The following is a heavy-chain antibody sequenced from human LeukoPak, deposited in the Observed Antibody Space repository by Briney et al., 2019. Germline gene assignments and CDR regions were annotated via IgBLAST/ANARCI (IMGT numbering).Heavy chain of an antibody. CDR3: ARDNADAFDI. CDR1: GFTFSSYS. J-gene: IGHJ3*02. CDR2: IWYDGSNK. Sequence: GGSLRLSCAASGFTFSSYSMNWVRQAPGKGLEWVAVIWYDGSNKFYADSVKGRFTISRDNSKNTLYVQMNSLRAADMAVYYCARDNADAFDIWGQGTMVTVSS. V-gene: IGHV3-33*08.